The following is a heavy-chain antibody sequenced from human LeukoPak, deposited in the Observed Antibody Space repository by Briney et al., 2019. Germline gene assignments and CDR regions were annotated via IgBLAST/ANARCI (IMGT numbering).Heavy chain of an antibody. D-gene: IGHD5-18*01. CDR1: GGSISSAC. Sequence: SETLSLTYTVSGGSISSACWGWVRLPPGEGMGWHGYIYYSGITNYHPSLKSRVTISVDASKKHFSQKLSTVTAADAAVYYCATLGYSTYYFVYWGQRGLVIVSS. CDR3: ATLGYSTYYFVY. V-gene: IGHV4-59*01. CDR2: IYYSGIT. J-gene: IGHJ4*02.